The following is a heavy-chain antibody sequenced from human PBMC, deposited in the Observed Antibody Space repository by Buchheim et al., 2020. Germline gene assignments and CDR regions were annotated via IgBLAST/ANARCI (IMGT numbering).Heavy chain of an antibody. CDR1: GGSISSYY. D-gene: IGHD5-18*01. Sequence: QVQLQESGPGLVKPSETLSLTCTVSGGSISSYYWSWIRQPPGKGLEWIGYIYYSGSTNYNPSLKSRVTISVDTSKNQFSLKLSSVTAADTAVYYCARGHGYSYGLGYWGQGTL. V-gene: IGHV4-59*12. J-gene: IGHJ4*02. CDR3: ARGHGYSYGLGY. CDR2: IYYSGST.